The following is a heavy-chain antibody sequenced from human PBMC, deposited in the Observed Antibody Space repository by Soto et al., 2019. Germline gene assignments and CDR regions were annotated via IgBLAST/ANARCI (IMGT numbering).Heavy chain of an antibody. Sequence: QVQRVQSGAEVQKPGSSVKVSCKASGGTFSSYAISWVRQAPGQGLEWMGGIIPIFGTANYAQKFQGRVTITADESTSTAYMELSSLRSEDTAVYYCARDPAIAAAGTLYYYGMDVWGQGTTVTVSS. CDR3: ARDPAIAAAGTLYYYGMDV. CDR2: IIPIFGTA. CDR1: GGTFSSYA. V-gene: IGHV1-69*01. D-gene: IGHD6-13*01. J-gene: IGHJ6*02.